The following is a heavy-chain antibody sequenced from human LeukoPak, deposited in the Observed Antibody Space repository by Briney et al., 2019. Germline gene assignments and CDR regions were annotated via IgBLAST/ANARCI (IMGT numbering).Heavy chain of an antibody. D-gene: IGHD3-22*01. V-gene: IGHV3-66*01. Sequence: GGSLRLSCAASGFTVSSNYMSWVRQAPGKGLEWVSVIYSGGSTYYADSVKGRFTISRDNSKNTLYLQMNSLRAEDTAVYYCAGGTYCYDSSGYHRDYWGQGTLVTVSS. CDR2: IYSGGST. J-gene: IGHJ4*02. CDR1: GFTVSSNY. CDR3: AGGTYCYDSSGYHRDY.